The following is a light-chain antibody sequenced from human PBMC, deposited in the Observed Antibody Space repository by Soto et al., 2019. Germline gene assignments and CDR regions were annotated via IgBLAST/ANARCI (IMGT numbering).Light chain of an antibody. CDR3: AAWDDSLNGYV. CDR1: SSNIGDNT. CDR2: STN. Sequence: QSVLTQPHSASGTPGQRVTISCSGSSSNIGDNTVNWYQQLPGTAPRLLIYSTNQRPSGVPDRFSGSESGTSASLAISGLQSEDEADYYCAAWDDSLNGYVFGTGTKLTVL. V-gene: IGLV1-44*01. J-gene: IGLJ1*01.